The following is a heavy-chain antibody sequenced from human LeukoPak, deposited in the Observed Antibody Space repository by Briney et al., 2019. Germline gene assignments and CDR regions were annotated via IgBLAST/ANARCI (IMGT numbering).Heavy chain of an antibody. D-gene: IGHD3-3*01. Sequence: GGSLRLSCAASGFTFSSYAMSWVRQAPGKGPEWVSTISGRDGSTYYADSVKGRFTISRDNSKNTLYLQMNSLRAEDTAVYYCAKRYSEFSLPNPADAFDIWGQGTMVTVSS. CDR3: AKRYSEFSLPNPADAFDI. V-gene: IGHV3-23*01. CDR1: GFTFSSYA. J-gene: IGHJ3*02. CDR2: ISGRDGST.